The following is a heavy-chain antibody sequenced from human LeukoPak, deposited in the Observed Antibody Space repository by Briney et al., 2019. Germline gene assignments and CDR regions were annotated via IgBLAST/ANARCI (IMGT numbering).Heavy chain of an antibody. V-gene: IGHV3-7*01. D-gene: IGHD6-19*01. Sequence: QPGGSLRLSCAASGFTFSSYWMSWVRQAPGRGLEWVATIRQDGSQKYYLDSVKGRFTISRDNAKNSLYLQMNSLRAEDTAVYYCAREGGQWPQLYDYWGQGTLVTVSS. CDR2: IRQDGSQK. CDR3: AREGGQWPQLYDY. J-gene: IGHJ4*02. CDR1: GFTFSSYW.